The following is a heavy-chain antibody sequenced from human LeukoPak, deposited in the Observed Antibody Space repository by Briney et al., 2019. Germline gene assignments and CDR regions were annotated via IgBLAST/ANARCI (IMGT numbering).Heavy chain of an antibody. CDR2: ISGSGGST. CDR1: GFTFSSYG. V-gene: IGHV3-23*01. Sequence: GGSLRLSCAASGFTFSSYGMSWVRQAPGKGLEWVSAISGSGGSTYYADSVKGRCTISRDNSKNTLYLQMNSLRAEDTAVYYCAKARYYGSDVNYYYMDVWGKGTTVTISS. CDR3: AKARYYGSDVNYYYMDV. D-gene: IGHD3-10*01. J-gene: IGHJ6*03.